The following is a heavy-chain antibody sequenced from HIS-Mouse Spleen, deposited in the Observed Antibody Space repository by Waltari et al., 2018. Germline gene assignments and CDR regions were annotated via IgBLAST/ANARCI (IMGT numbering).Heavy chain of an antibody. V-gene: IGHV4-39*07. CDR2: TYYSGST. D-gene: IGHD6-13*01. J-gene: IGHJ2*01. CDR1: GGPISSSSSY. CDR3: AREIPYSSSWYDWYFDL. Sequence: QLQLQESGPGLVKPSETLSLTCTVPGGPISSSSSYLGWIRQPPGKGLEWIGSTYYSGSTYYNPSLKSRVTISVDTSKNQFSLKLSSVTAADTAVYYCAREIPYSSSWYDWYFDLWGRGTLVTVSS.